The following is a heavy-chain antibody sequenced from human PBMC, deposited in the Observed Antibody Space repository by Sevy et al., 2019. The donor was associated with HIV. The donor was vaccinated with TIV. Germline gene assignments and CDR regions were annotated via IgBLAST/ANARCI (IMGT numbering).Heavy chain of an antibody. D-gene: IGHD3-22*01. J-gene: IGHJ1*01. CDR3: ARDRDHDYDSSGYYYGTPWPEYFQH. Sequence: GGSLRLSCAASGFTFSSYSMNWVRQAPGKGLEWVSYISSSSSTIYYADSVKGRFTISRDNAKNSVYLQMNSLRDEDTAVYYCARDRDHDYDSSGYYYGTPWPEYFQHWGQGTLVTVSS. CDR2: ISSSSSTI. CDR1: GFTFSSYS. V-gene: IGHV3-48*02.